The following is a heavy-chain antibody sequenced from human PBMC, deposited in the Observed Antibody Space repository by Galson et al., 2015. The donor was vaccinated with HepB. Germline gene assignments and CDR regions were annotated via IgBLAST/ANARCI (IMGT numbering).Heavy chain of an antibody. V-gene: IGHV5-10-1*01. D-gene: IGHD2-21*01. CDR2: IDPSDSYT. Sequence: QSGAEVKKPGESLRISCKGSGYSFTSYWISWVRQMPGKGLEWMGRIDPSDSYTNYSPSFQGHVTISADKSISTAYLQWSSLKASDTAMYYCARTHVCGGDCYSSWFDPWGQGTLVTVSS. CDR3: ARTHVCGGDCYSSWFDP. J-gene: IGHJ5*02. CDR1: GYSFTSYW.